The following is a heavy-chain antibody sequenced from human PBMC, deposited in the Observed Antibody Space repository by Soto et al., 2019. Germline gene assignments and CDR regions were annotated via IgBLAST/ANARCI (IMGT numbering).Heavy chain of an antibody. D-gene: IGHD6-13*01. V-gene: IGHV1-69*13. CDR2: IIPIFGTA. CDR3: ARDRIAAAGSPGEDY. Sequence: GASVKVSCKASGVTFSSYAISWVRQAPGQGLEWMGGIIPIFGTANYAQKFQGRVTITADESTSTAYMELSSLRSEDTAVYYCARDRIAAAGSPGEDYWGQGTLVTVSS. CDR1: GVTFSSYA. J-gene: IGHJ4*02.